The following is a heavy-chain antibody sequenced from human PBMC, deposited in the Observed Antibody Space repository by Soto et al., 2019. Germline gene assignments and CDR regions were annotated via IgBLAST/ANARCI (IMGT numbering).Heavy chain of an antibody. Sequence: VESLKISWKGSGCSFTSYWIGWVLQMPGKGLEWMGIIYPGDSDTRYSPSFQGQVTISADKSISTAYLQWSSLKASDTAMYYCARHGFGEFSSPDYWGQGTLVTVSS. J-gene: IGHJ4*02. CDR2: IYPGDSDT. CDR3: ARHGFGEFSSPDY. D-gene: IGHD3-10*01. V-gene: IGHV5-51*01. CDR1: GCSFTSYW.